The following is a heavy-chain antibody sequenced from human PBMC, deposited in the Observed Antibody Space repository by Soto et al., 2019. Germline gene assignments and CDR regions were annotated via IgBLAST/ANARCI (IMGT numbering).Heavy chain of an antibody. Sequence: GGSLRLSCAASGFTFSSYAMSWVRQAPGKGLEWVSAISGSGGSTYYADSVKGRFTISRDNSKNTLYLQMNSLRAEDTAVYYCAKDWSGYCSSTSCYFEASWFDPWGQGTLVTVSS. V-gene: IGHV3-23*01. CDR3: AKDWSGYCSSTSCYFEASWFDP. CDR1: GFTFSSYA. CDR2: ISGSGGST. D-gene: IGHD2-2*01. J-gene: IGHJ5*02.